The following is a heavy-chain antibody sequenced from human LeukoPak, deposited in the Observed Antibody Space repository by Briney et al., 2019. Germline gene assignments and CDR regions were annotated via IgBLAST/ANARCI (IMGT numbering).Heavy chain of an antibody. CDR3: ARDRYGGTLDY. Sequence: SETLSLTCAVYGGSFSGYYWSWIRQPPGKGLEWIGEINHSGSTNYNPSLKSRVTISVDTSKNQFSLKLSSVTAADTAVYYCARDRYGGTLDYWGQGTLVTVSS. D-gene: IGHD4-23*01. CDR2: INHSGST. V-gene: IGHV4-34*01. CDR1: GGSFSGYY. J-gene: IGHJ4*02.